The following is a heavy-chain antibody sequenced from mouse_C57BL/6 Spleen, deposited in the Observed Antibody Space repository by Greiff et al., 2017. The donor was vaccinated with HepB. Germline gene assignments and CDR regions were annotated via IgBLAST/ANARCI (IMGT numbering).Heavy chain of an antibody. Sequence: EVQLQESGGGLVKPGGSLKLSCAASGFTFSDYGMHWVRQAPEKGLEWVAYISSGRSTIYYADTVKGRFTISRDNAKNTLFLQMTSLRSEDTAMYYCARNLWAYYYGSSYDYYAMDYWGQGTSVTVSS. CDR2: ISSGRSTI. D-gene: IGHD1-1*01. CDR3: ARNLWAYYYGSSYDYYAMDY. V-gene: IGHV5-17*01. J-gene: IGHJ4*01. CDR1: GFTFSDYG.